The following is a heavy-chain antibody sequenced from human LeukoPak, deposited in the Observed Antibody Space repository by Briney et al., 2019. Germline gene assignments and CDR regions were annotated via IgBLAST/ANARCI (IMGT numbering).Heavy chain of an antibody. CDR1: GGTISHYY. CDR3: ARRTDYYYGMDV. V-gene: IGHV4-59*08. CDR2: ISYGGST. Sequence: SETLSLTCTVSGGTISHYYWSWIRQPPGKGLEWIGYISYGGSTNYNPSLKSRVTISVDTSTNQFSLKLSSVTAADTAVYYCARRTDYYYGMDVWGQGTTVTVSS. J-gene: IGHJ6*02.